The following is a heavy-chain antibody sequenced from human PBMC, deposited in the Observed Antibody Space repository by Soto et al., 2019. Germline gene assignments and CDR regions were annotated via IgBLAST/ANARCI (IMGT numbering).Heavy chain of an antibody. J-gene: IGHJ6*02. Sequence: GVLRLSCTASGFTFGDYAMSWFRQAPGKGLEWVGFIRSKAYGGTTEYAASVKGRFTISRDDSKSIAYLQMNSLKTEDTAVYYCTRVRMIVAPRGYYYGMDVWGQGTTVTVSS. CDR2: IRSKAYGGTT. V-gene: IGHV3-49*03. CDR1: GFTFGDYA. D-gene: IGHD3-22*01. CDR3: TRVRMIVAPRGYYYGMDV.